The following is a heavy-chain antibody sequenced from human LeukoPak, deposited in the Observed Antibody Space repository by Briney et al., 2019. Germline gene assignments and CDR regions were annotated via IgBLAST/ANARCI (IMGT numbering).Heavy chain of an antibody. J-gene: IGHJ4*02. Sequence: GASVKVSCKASGYTFTSYAMHWVRQAPGQRLEWMGWIDAGNGNTKYSQKFQGRVTITRDTSASTAYMELSSLRPEDTAVYYCARDTPYSSSSSAINDEPFDYWGQGTLVTVSS. CDR2: IDAGNGNT. CDR3: ARDTPYSSSSSAINDEPFDY. CDR1: GYTFTSYA. D-gene: IGHD6-13*01. V-gene: IGHV1-3*01.